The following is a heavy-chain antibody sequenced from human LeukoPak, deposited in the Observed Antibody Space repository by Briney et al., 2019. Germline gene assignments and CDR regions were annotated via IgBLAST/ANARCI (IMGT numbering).Heavy chain of an antibody. CDR3: ARGKGVYDWNPGWYFDL. Sequence: GGSLRLSCAASGFTFDDYGMSWVRQAPGKGLEWVSGINWDGGSTGYADSVKGRFTISRDNAKNTLYLQMNSLRAEDTALYYCARGKGVYDWNPGWYFDLWGRGTLVTVSS. V-gene: IGHV3-20*04. D-gene: IGHD1-1*01. CDR2: INWDGGST. CDR1: GFTFDDYG. J-gene: IGHJ2*01.